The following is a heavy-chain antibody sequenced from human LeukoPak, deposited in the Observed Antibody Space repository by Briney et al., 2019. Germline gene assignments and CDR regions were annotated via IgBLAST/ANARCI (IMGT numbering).Heavy chain of an antibody. D-gene: IGHD3-10*01. CDR1: GYTFTGYY. J-gene: IGHJ3*02. V-gene: IGHV1-2*02. CDR3: AREVTTMVRGVRAFDI. CDR2: INPNSGGT. Sequence: ASVKVSCKASGYTFTGYYMHWVRQAPGQGLEWMGWINPNSGGTNYAQKFQGRVTMTRDTSISTAYMELSRLRSDDTAVYYCAREVTTMVRGVRAFDIWGQGTMVTVSS.